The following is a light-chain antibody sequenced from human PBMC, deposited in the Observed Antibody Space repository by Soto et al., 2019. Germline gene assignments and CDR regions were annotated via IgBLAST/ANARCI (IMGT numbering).Light chain of an antibody. V-gene: IGKV1-39*01. CDR3: QQSYSSPTP. CDR2: GVS. J-gene: IGKJ5*01. Sequence: DLQMTQSPSFLSASVGDRVTITCRASQSIGKHLDWYQQKPGKAPKFLVYGVSKLQSGVPSRFTGSGSGTDFTLTVNDLQPEDFATYYCQQSYSSPTPFGQGTRPE. CDR1: QSIGKH.